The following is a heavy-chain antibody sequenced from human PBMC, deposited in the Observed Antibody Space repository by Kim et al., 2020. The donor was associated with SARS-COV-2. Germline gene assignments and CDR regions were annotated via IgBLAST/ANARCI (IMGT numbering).Heavy chain of an antibody. J-gene: IGHJ6*02. D-gene: IGHD6-6*01. CDR1: GFTFSSYS. Sequence: GGSLRLSCAASGFTFSSYSMNWVRQAPGKGLEWVSSISSSSSYIYYADSVKGRFTISRDNAKNSLYLQMNGLRAEDTAVYYCARPFCSSSGMDVWGQGTTVTVSS. V-gene: IGHV3-21*01. CDR3: ARPFCSSSGMDV. CDR2: ISSSSSYI.